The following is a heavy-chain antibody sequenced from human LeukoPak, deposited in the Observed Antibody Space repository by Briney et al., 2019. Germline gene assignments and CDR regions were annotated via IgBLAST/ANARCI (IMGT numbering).Heavy chain of an antibody. CDR3: AKGDSSGRRFFDY. Sequence: ASVKVSCKASGYTFTSYYMHWVRQAPGQGLEWMGRINPNTGGTNYAQKFQGRVTVTIDTSVSTSYMELNSLESDDTAVYYCAKGDSSGRRFFDYWGQGTVVTVSS. J-gene: IGHJ4*02. D-gene: IGHD6-19*01. CDR2: INPNTGGT. V-gene: IGHV1-2*06. CDR1: GYTFTSYY.